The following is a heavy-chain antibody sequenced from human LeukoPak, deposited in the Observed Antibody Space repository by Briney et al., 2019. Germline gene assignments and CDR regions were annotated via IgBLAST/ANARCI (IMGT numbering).Heavy chain of an antibody. CDR1: GGSFSGYY. CDR3: ARDGCSGGSCKYNWFDP. Sequence: SETLSLTCAVYGGSFSGYYWSWIRQPPGKGLEWIGEINHSGSTNYNPSLKSRVTISVDTSKNQFSLKLSSVTAADTAVYYCARDGCSGGSCKYNWFDPWGQGTLVTVSS. V-gene: IGHV4-34*01. D-gene: IGHD2-15*01. J-gene: IGHJ5*02. CDR2: INHSGST.